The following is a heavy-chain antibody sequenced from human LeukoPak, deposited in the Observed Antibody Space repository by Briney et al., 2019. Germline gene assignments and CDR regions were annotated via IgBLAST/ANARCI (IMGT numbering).Heavy chain of an antibody. CDR2: INTNTGNP. J-gene: IGHJ6*03. V-gene: IGHV7-4-1*02. CDR3: ARGAPPRIVARTSPAPYMDV. CDR1: GYTFTSYA. Sequence: GASVKVSCKASGYTFTSYAMNWVRQAPGQGLEWMGWINTNTGNPTYAQGFTGRFVFSLDTSVSTAYLQISSLKAEDTAVYYCARGAPPRIVARTSPAPYMDVWGKGTTVTVSS. D-gene: IGHD6-6*01.